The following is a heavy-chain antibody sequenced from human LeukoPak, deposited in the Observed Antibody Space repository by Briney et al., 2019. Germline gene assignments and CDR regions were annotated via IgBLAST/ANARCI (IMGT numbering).Heavy chain of an antibody. CDR3: ARHDFGENWFDP. V-gene: IGHV4-59*08. Sequence: SETLSLTCTVSGGSISSYYWSWIRQPPGKGLEWIGYIYYSGSTNYNPSLKSRVTISVDTSKNQFSLKLSSVTAADTAVYYCARHDFGENWFDPWGQGTLVTVSS. J-gene: IGHJ5*02. CDR1: GGSISSYY. D-gene: IGHD3-10*01. CDR2: IYYSGST.